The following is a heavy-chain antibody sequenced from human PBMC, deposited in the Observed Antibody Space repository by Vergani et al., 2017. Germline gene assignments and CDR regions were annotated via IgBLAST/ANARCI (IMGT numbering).Heavy chain of an antibody. Sequence: EENLVESGGGLVKPGGSLRLSCVASGFTFGSYSVNWVRQAPGRGLEWVSAISGSGGSTYYADSVEGRFTISRDNSKNTLYLQMNSLRAEDTAVYYCAKNSGSYYYYYGMDVWGQGTTVTVSS. V-gene: IGHV3-23*04. D-gene: IGHD1-26*01. CDR1: GFTFGSYS. J-gene: IGHJ6*02. CDR2: ISGSGGST. CDR3: AKNSGSYYYYYGMDV.